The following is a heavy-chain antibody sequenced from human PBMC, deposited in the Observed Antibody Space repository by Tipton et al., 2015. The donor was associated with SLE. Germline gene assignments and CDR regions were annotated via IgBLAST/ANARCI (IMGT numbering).Heavy chain of an antibody. CDR1: GFTFSIYD. J-gene: IGHJ3*02. CDR3: ARQTGTSELMRLDI. V-gene: IGHV3-23*01. D-gene: IGHD1-7*01. Sequence: SLRLSCAASGFTFSIYDMSWVRQAPGKGLEWVSVISGSGGNTDYADSVKGRFTISRDNSENTLYLQMNSLRAEDTAVYYCARQTGTSELMRLDIWGQGTLVTVSS. CDR2: ISGSGGNT.